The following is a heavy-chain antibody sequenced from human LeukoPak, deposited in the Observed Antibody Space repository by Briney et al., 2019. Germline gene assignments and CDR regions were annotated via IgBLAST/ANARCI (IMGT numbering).Heavy chain of an antibody. CDR2: ISYDGSNK. D-gene: IGHD3-22*01. Sequence: GGSLRLSCAASGFTFSSYGMHWVRQAPGKGLEWVAVISYDGSNKYYADSVKGRFTISRDNSKNTLYLQMNSLRAEDTAVYYCAKSTGYYYDSNDYYYAYWGQGTLVTVSS. J-gene: IGHJ4*02. V-gene: IGHV3-30*18. CDR3: AKSTGYYYDSNDYYYAY. CDR1: GFTFSSYG.